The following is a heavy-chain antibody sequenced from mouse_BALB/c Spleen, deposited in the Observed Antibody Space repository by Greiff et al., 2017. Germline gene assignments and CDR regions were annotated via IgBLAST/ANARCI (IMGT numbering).Heavy chain of an antibody. CDR1: GYSITSGYY. Sequence: ESGPGLVKPSQSLSLTCSVTGYSITSGYYWNWIRLFPGNKLEWMGYISYDGSNNYNPSLKNRISITRDTSKNQFFLKLNSVTTEDTATYYCARGRGGYYYGSSFAYWGQGTLVTVSA. J-gene: IGHJ3*01. D-gene: IGHD1-1*01. V-gene: IGHV3-6*02. CDR2: ISYDGSN. CDR3: ARGRGGYYYGSSFAY.